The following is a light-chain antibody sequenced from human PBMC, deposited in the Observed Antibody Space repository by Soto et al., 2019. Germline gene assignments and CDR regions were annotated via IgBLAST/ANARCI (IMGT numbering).Light chain of an antibody. V-gene: IGKV1-39*01. CDR2: TAF. Sequence: DLQMTQSPSSLSASVGDRVTITCRASQSISTYLNWYQQKPGKAPKLLIYTAFSLQNGVPSRFSGSGSGTDFTLTISGVQPEDFATYYCQQSFSTPLYSFGQGTKLEIK. CDR1: QSISTY. J-gene: IGKJ2*01. CDR3: QQSFSTPLYS.